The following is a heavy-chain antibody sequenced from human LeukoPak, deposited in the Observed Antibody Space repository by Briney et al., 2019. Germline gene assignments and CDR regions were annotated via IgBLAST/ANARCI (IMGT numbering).Heavy chain of an antibody. CDR3: ARVGDSSGGAYYYYMDV. D-gene: IGHD3-22*01. CDR2: IYYTGST. CDR1: GGSIISSSYY. V-gene: IGHV4-39*02. J-gene: IGHJ6*03. Sequence: SETLSLTCTVSGGSIISSSYYWGWIRQSPGKGLEWIGSIYYTGSTYYNPFLRSRVTISVDTSKNHFSLNLSSVTAADTAVYYCARVGDSSGGAYYYYMDVWGKGTTVTVSS.